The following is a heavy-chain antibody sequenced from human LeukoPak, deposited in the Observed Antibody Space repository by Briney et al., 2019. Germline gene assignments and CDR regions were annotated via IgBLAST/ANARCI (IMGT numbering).Heavy chain of an antibody. D-gene: IGHD2-21*02. CDR3: MVTHPQHYYFDY. V-gene: IGHV3-21*01. Sequence: GGSLRLSCAASGFSSSSYSMNWVRQAPGKGLEWVSSISSTSSYIYYADSVKGRFTISRDNAKNSLYLQMNSLRAEDTAVYRCMVTHPQHYYFDYWGQGTLVTVSS. CDR2: ISSTSSYI. CDR1: GFSSSSYS. J-gene: IGHJ4*02.